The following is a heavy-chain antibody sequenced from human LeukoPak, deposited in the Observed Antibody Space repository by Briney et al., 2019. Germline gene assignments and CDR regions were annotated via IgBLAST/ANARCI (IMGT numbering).Heavy chain of an antibody. D-gene: IGHD3-10*01. CDR2: ISYDGSHE. Sequence: PGGSLRLSCAASGFTFSTFAMIWVRQAPGKGLEWVALISYDGSHEYYPASVKGRFTISRDNSKNTLSLQMDSLRPEDTAVYYCAKSQLIGSYHPPGYWGQGTLVTVSS. J-gene: IGHJ4*02. CDR3: AKSQLIGSYHPPGY. V-gene: IGHV3-30*18. CDR1: GFTFSTFA.